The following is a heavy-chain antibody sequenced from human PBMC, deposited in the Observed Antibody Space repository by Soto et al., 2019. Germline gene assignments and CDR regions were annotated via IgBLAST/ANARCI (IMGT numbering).Heavy chain of an antibody. CDR1: RFTFPSSV. CDR3: AREGYSSGMAGCFDV. Sequence: GGSLRLSCKASRFTFPSSVVAWGRQAPGKGLEWVSTIGISGSDTHYADSVKGRFTVSRDDSQDTLYLQMNSLRVEDTAIYFCAREGYSSGMAGCFDVWGQGTVVTVSS. V-gene: IGHV3-23*05. CDR2: IGISGSDT. D-gene: IGHD2-15*01. J-gene: IGHJ3*01.